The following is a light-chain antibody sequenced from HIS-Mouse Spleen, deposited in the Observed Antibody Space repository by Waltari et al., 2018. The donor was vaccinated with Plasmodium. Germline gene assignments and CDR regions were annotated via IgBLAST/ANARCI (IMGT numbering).Light chain of an antibody. CDR3: MQALQTPLT. V-gene: IGKV2-28*01. CDR1: QSLLHSNGYNY. CDR2: LGS. J-gene: IGKJ4*01. Sequence: DIVMTQSPLSLPVTPGEPASISCRSSQSLLHSNGYNYLGWSLQKPGQSPQLLIYLGSNRASGVPDRFSGSGSGTDFTLKISRVEAEDVWVYYCMQALQTPLTFGGGTKVEIK.